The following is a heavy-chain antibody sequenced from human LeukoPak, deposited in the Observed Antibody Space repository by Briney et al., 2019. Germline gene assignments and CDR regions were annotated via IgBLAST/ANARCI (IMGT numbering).Heavy chain of an antibody. Sequence: PSETLSLTCTVSGGSISSGSYYWSWIRQPAGKGLEWIGRIYTSGSTNYNPSLKSRVTISVDTSKNQFPLKLSSVTAADTAVYYCAREEIAAHVRFFDPWGQGTLVTVSS. J-gene: IGHJ5*02. CDR3: AREEIAAHVRFFDP. D-gene: IGHD6-6*01. CDR1: GGSISSGSYY. CDR2: IYTSGST. V-gene: IGHV4-61*02.